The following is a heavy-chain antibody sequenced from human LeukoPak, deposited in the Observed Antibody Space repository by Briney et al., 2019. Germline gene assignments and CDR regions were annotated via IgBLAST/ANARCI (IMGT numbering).Heavy chain of an antibody. V-gene: IGHV3-53*01. D-gene: IGHD3-10*01. J-gene: IGHJ1*01. CDR3: ARALSYGSGSYPIH. CDR1: GFTVSSNY. CDR2: IYSGGST. Sequence: GGSLRLSCAASGFTVSSNYMSWVRQAPGRGLEWVSAIYSGGSTYYADSVKGRFIISRDNSKNTVYLEVNSRRAEDTAVYYCARALSYGSGSYPIHWGQGTLVTVSP.